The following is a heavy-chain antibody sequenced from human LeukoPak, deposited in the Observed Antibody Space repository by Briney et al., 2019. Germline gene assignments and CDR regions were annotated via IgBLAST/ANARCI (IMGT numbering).Heavy chain of an antibody. CDR3: ARGPPLYSDWFDP. J-gene: IGHJ5*02. V-gene: IGHV7-4-1*02. D-gene: IGHD2-21*01. CDR2: INTYTGIP. CDR1: GYTFTSYA. Sequence: ASVKVSCKASGYTFTSYAMNWVRQAPGQGLEWVGWINTYTGIPTYAQGFTGRFVFSLDTSVSTTYLQISNLKTEDTAVYYCARGPPLYSDWFDPWGQGTLVTVSS.